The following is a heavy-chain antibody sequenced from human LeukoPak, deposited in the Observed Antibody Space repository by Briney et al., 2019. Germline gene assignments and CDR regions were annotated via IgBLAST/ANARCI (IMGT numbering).Heavy chain of an antibody. CDR2: ISAYNGNT. Sequence: ASVKVSCKASGYTFTSYGISWMRQAPGQGLEWMGWISAYNGNTNYAQKLQGRVTMTTDTSTSTAYMELRSLRSDDTAVYYCARATGLAGRRLVKWSTPFDYWGQGTLVTVSS. V-gene: IGHV1-18*04. D-gene: IGHD3-9*01. J-gene: IGHJ4*02. CDR3: ARATGLAGRRLVKWSTPFDY. CDR1: GYTFTSYG.